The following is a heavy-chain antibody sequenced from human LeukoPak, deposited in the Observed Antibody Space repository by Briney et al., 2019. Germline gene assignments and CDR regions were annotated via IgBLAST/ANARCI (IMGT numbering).Heavy chain of an antibody. V-gene: IGHV3-53*01. CDR3: ARLDNCGSDYYIFDY. CDR1: GFTVSSNY. CDR2: IYSGGST. D-gene: IGHD2-21*02. Sequence: GGSLRLSCAASGFTVSSNYMSWVRQAPGKGLEWVSVIYSGGSTYYADSVKGRFTISRDNSKNTLYLQMNSLRAEDTAVYYCARLDNCGSDYYIFDYWGQGTLVTVSS. J-gene: IGHJ4*02.